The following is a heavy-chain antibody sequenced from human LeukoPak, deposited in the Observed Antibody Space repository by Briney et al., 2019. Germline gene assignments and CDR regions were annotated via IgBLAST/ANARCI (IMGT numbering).Heavy chain of an antibody. J-gene: IGHJ6*03. D-gene: IGHD1-26*01. CDR1: GYTFTSYG. Sequence: GASVKVSCKASGYTFTSYGISWVRQAPGQGLECMGWISAYNGNTNYAQKLQGRVTMTTDTSTSTAYMELRSLRSDDTAVYYCARGPLSGGATEWRYYYYYMDVWGKGTTVTVSS. V-gene: IGHV1-18*01. CDR3: ARGPLSGGATEWRYYYYYMDV. CDR2: ISAYNGNT.